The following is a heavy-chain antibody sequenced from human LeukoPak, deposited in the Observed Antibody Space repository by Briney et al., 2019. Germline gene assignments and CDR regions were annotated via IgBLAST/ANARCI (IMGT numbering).Heavy chain of an antibody. V-gene: IGHV4-4*09. Sequence: SETLSLTCAVSGDSINSHYWNWIRRPPGKGLEWIGYIYTSGSTNYNPSLKSRVTISVDTSKNQFSLKLSSVTAADTAVYYCARGKRYCSSTSCYHWFDPWGQGTLVTVSS. D-gene: IGHD2-2*01. CDR2: IYTSGST. CDR3: ARGKRYCSSTSCYHWFDP. CDR1: GDSINSHY. J-gene: IGHJ5*02.